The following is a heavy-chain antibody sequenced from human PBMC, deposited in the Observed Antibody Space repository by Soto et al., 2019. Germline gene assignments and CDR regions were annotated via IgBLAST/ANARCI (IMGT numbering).Heavy chain of an antibody. V-gene: IGHV3-11*01. CDR3: ARVESLLSITMVRGVIAANFDY. Sequence: AGGSLRLSCAASGFTFSDYYMSWIRQAPGKGLEWVSYISSSGSTIYYAGSVKGRFTISRDNAKNSLYLQMNSLRAEDTAVYYCARVESLLSITMVRGVIAANFDYWGQGTLVTVSS. CDR2: ISSSGSTI. CDR1: GFTFSDYY. J-gene: IGHJ4*02. D-gene: IGHD3-10*01.